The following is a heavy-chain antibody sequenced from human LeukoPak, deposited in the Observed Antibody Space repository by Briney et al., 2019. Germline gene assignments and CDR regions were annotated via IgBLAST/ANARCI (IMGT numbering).Heavy chain of an antibody. Sequence: PETLSLTCTVSGGSISSYYWSWIRQPPGKGLEWIWYIYYSGSTYYNPSLKSRVTISVDTSKNQFSLKLSSVTAADTAVYYCARDGCSGGSCYSAPNYFDYWGQGTLVTVSS. V-gene: IGHV4-59*12. CDR2: IYYSGST. J-gene: IGHJ4*02. D-gene: IGHD2-15*01. CDR1: GGSISSYY. CDR3: ARDGCSGGSCYSAPNYFDY.